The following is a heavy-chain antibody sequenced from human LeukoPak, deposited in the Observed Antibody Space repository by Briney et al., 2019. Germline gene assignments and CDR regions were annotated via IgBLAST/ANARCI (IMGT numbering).Heavy chain of an antibody. J-gene: IGHJ6*04. Sequence: PVGSLRLSRAASGFTFSSYWMSWVRQAPGKGLGWVANIKQDGSEKYYVDSVKGRFTISRDNAKNSLYLQMNSLRAEATGVYYCARLRSDMVHIYYYFNRVLWAKGTGVTLSS. V-gene: IGHV3-7*01. CDR1: GFTFSSYW. CDR3: ARLRSDMVHIYYYFNRVL. CDR2: IKQDGSEK. D-gene: IGHD2-8*01.